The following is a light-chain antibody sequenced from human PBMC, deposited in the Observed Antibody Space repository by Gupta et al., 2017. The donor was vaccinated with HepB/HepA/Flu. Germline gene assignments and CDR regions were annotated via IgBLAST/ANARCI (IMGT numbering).Light chain of an antibody. CDR2: RNH. Sequence: SYEVTQPLSVSVALGQTARITCGGNNIGSINVHWFQQKAGQAPVLVIYRNHDRPSGIPARLSASNSGNTATLTINRVQFGDEADYYCQVWDSGTVVFGGGTKLTVL. CDR1: NIGSIN. V-gene: IGLV3-9*01. J-gene: IGLJ3*02. CDR3: QVWDSGTVV.